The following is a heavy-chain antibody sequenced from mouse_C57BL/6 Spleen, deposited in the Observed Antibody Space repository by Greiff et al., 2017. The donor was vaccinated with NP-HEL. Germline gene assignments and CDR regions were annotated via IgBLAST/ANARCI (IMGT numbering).Heavy chain of an antibody. D-gene: IGHD4-1*01. CDR2: ISSGGSYT. V-gene: IGHV5-6*01. CDR3: ARQLASYAMDY. Sequence: EVKLMESGGDLVKPGGSLKLSCAASGFTFSSYGMSWVRQTPDKRLEWVATISSGGSYTYYPDSVKGRFTISRDNAKNTLYLQMSSLKSEDTAMYYCARQLASYAMDYWGQGTSVTVSS. CDR1: GFTFSSYG. J-gene: IGHJ4*01.